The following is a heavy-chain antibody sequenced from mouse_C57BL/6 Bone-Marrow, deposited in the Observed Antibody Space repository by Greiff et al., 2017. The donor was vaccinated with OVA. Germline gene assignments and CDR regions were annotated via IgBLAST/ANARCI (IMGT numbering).Heavy chain of an antibody. V-gene: IGHV5-16*01. CDR2: INYDGSST. CDR3: ARDDYYGSSYPYWYFDV. Sequence: EVQGVESAGGLVQPGSSMKLSCTASGFTFSDYYMAWVRQVPEKGLEWVANINYDGSSTYYLDSLKSRFIISRDNAKNILYLQMSSLKSEDTATYYCARDDYYGSSYPYWYFDVWGTGTTVTVSS. D-gene: IGHD1-1*01. CDR1: GFTFSDYY. J-gene: IGHJ1*03.